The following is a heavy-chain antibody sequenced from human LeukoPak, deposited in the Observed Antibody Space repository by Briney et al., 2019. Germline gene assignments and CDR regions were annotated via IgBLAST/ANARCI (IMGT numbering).Heavy chain of an antibody. CDR3: ARDSYYHDSSGYPDY. Sequence: ASVKVSCKASGYTFTSYGISWVRQAPGQGLEWMGWISAYNGNTNYAQKLQGRVTMTTDTSTSTAYMELRSLRSDDTAVCYCARDSYYHDSSGYPDYWGQGTLVTVSS. J-gene: IGHJ4*02. D-gene: IGHD3-22*01. CDR1: GYTFTSYG. V-gene: IGHV1-18*01. CDR2: ISAYNGNT.